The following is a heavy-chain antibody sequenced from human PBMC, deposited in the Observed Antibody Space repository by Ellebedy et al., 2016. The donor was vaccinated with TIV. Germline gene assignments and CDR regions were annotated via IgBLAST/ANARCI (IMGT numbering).Heavy chain of an antibody. V-gene: IGHV4-39*01. CDR1: GDSISRSSYY. Sequence: SETLSLTCTVSGDSISRSSYYWGLIRQPPGKGLELIGSIYYTGSTDYNPALKSRVAISADTSKNQFSLRLSSVTAADTAVYYCARWFGELLYVRWFDPWGQGTLVTVSS. D-gene: IGHD3-10*01. J-gene: IGHJ5*02. CDR3: ARWFGELLYVRWFDP. CDR2: IYYTGST.